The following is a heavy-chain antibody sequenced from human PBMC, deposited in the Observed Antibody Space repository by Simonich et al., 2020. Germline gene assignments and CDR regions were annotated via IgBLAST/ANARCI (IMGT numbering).Heavy chain of an antibody. J-gene: IGHJ4*02. CDR2: MNSEGSST. CDR3: ARNRLDY. Sequence: RVESGEGLVRPGGSLGLPFAAFVFTFSRSWMHWVRQAPGKGVVWVSRMNSEGSSTSYADSVKGRFTISRDNAKNTLYLQMNSLRAEDTAVYYCARNRLDYWGQGTLVTVSS. V-gene: IGHV3-74*01. CDR1: VFTFSRSW.